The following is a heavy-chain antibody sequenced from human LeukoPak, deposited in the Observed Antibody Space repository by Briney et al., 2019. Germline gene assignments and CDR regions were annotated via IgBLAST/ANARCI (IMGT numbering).Heavy chain of an antibody. CDR3: ARDMGYSSSGYPSGRGYYGMDV. CDR1: GYTFTSYD. V-gene: IGHV1-8*01. J-gene: IGHJ6*02. D-gene: IGHD6-13*01. CDR2: MNPNSGNT. Sequence: ASVKVSCKASGYTFTSYDINWVRQATGQGLEWMGWMNPNSGNTGYAQKFQGRVTMTRNTSISTAYMELSSLRSEDTAVYYCARDMGYSSSGYPSGRGYYGMDVWGQGTTVTVSS.